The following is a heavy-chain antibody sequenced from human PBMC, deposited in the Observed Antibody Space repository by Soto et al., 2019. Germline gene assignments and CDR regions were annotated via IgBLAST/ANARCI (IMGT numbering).Heavy chain of an antibody. D-gene: IGHD2-21*02. CDR1: GFTFSRYG. CDR3: AKDGQVGTFYYYYYDLDV. CDR2: ISYDGKNK. J-gene: IGHJ6*02. Sequence: QVQLVESGGGVVQPGRSLRLSCAASGFTFSRYGMHWVRQAPGKGLEWVAVISYDGKNKNYADSVKGRFTISRDNSKNTLYVQMNSLRAEDTAVYYCAKDGQVGTFYYYYYDLDVWGQGTTVTVSS. V-gene: IGHV3-30*18.